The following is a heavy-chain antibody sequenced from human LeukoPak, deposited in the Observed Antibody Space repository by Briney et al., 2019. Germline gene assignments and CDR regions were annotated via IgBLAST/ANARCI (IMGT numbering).Heavy chain of an antibody. J-gene: IGHJ4*02. V-gene: IGHV1-69*02. CDR3: ASLGSSKEWRESFDY. Sequence: SVKVSCKASGGTFSSYTISWVRQAPGQGLEWMGRIIPILGIANYAQKFQGRVTITADKSTSTAYMELSSLRSEDTAVYYCASLGSSKEWRESFDYWGQGTLVTVSS. CDR2: IIPILGIA. D-gene: IGHD2-2*01. CDR1: GGTFSSYT.